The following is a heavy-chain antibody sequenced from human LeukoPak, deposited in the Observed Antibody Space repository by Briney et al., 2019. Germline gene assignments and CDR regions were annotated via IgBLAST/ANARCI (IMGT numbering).Heavy chain of an antibody. CDR2: FDPEDGET. CDR3: ARGTCSGGSCYSSYFDY. CDR1: GYTLTELS. V-gene: IGHV1-24*01. J-gene: IGHJ4*02. D-gene: IGHD2-15*01. Sequence: ASVKVSCKVSGYTLTELSMHWVRQAPGKGLEWMGGFDPEDGETIYTQKFQGRVTMTEDTSTDTAYMELSSLRSVDTAVYYCARGTCSGGSCYSSYFDYWGQGTLVTVSS.